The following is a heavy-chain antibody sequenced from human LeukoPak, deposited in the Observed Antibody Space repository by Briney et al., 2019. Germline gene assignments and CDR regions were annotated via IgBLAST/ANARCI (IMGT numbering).Heavy chain of an antibody. D-gene: IGHD6-19*01. V-gene: IGHV4-4*07. CDR2: SYTSGST. Sequence: SETLSLTCTVSGGSVSSYFCNWIRQSAGKGLEWIGRSYTSGSTNYNPSLKSRVTMSVDTSKNQFSLRLSSVTAADTAVYYCATEPPGIAVTGTGYFDYWGQGTLVTVSS. CDR3: ATEPPGIAVTGTGYFDY. J-gene: IGHJ4*02. CDR1: GGSVSSYF.